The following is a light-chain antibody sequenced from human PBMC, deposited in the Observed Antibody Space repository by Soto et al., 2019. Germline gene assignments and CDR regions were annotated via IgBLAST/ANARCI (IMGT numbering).Light chain of an antibody. CDR2: GAS. CDR1: QSVSSSY. V-gene: IGKV3-20*01. CDR3: QRYGSSPPWT. J-gene: IGKJ1*01. Sequence: EIVLTQSPGTLSLSPGERATLFCRASQSVSSSYLAWYQQKPGQAPRLLIYGASSRATGSPDMFSGSGSGTDVTLTISRLEPEDFAVYYCQRYGSSPPWTFGQGTKVEIK.